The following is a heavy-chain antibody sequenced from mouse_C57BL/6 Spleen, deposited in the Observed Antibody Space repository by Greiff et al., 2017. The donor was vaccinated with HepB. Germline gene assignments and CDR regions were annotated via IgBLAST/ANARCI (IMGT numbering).Heavy chain of an antibody. CDR3: ARPPYYSNFAWFAY. CDR2: INPNNGGT. Sequence: VQLQQSGPELVKPGASVKMSCKASGYTFTDYNMHWVKQSHGKSLEWIGYINPNNGGTSYNQKFKGKATLTVNKSSSTAYMELRSLTSEDSAVYYCARPPYYSNFAWFAYWGQGTLVTVSA. V-gene: IGHV1-22*01. J-gene: IGHJ3*01. CDR1: GYTFTDYN. D-gene: IGHD2-5*01.